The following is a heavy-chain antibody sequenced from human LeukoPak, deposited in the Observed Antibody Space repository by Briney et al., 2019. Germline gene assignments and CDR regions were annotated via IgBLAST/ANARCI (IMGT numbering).Heavy chain of an antibody. CDR2: IYYTGMT. CDR3: ARHGRMVIMSKFSTGIDQ. J-gene: IGHJ4*02. D-gene: IGHD2-8*01. Sequence: SETLSLTCTVPDGSISNYFWSWIRQPPGKGLEWIGYIYYTGMTNSNPSLKSRVTISMDTSKNQSSLNLRSVTAADTAIYYCARHGRMVIMSKFSTGIDQWGQGTLVTVSS. V-gene: IGHV4-59*08. CDR1: DGSISNYF.